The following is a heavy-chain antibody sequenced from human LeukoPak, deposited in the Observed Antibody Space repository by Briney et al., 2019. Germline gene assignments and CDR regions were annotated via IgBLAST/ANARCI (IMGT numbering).Heavy chain of an antibody. Sequence: GGSLRLSCAVSGFTCSDYSMNWVRQAPGKGLEWVSSISSGTSFIYYADSVKGRFTISRDNAKNSLYLQMNSLRAEDTAVYYCAKGPRSTMIVVLTRPKYFQHWGQGTLVTVSS. CDR1: GFTCSDYS. J-gene: IGHJ1*01. CDR2: ISSGTSFI. CDR3: AKGPRSTMIVVLTRPKYFQH. V-gene: IGHV3-21*04. D-gene: IGHD3-22*01.